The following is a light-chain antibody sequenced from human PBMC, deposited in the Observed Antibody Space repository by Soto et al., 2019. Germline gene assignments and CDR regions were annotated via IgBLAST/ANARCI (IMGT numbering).Light chain of an antibody. V-gene: IGKV4-1*01. J-gene: IGKJ3*01. CDR1: RSLYSSFEYKNY. Sequence: DIVMTQFPVSLAVSLGERATINCKSSRSLYSSFEYKNYVAWYQQRPGQPPKLLISWASSRQSGVPDRFSGSGSGTDFTLTISNLQAEDVAVYYCQQFYGTPFTFGPGTKVDVK. CDR3: QQFYGTPFT. CDR2: WAS.